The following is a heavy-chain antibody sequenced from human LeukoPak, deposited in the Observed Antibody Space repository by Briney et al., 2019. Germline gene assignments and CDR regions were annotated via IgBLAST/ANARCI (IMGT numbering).Heavy chain of an antibody. CDR1: GFTFSSYW. J-gene: IGHJ4*02. D-gene: IGHD3-22*01. CDR2: IKQDGSEK. V-gene: IGHV3-7*01. CDR3: ARDCSDSSSDYYPLGY. Sequence: PGGSPRLSCAASGFTFSSYWMSWVRQAPGKGLEWVANIKQDGSEKYYVDSVKGRFTISRDNSKNTLSLQMNRLRAEDTAVYYCARDCSDSSSDYYPLGYWGQGTLVTVSS.